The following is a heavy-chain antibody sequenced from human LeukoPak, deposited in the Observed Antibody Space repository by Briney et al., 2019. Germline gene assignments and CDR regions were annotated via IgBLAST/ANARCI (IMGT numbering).Heavy chain of an antibody. V-gene: IGHV1-18*01. Sequence: GASVNVSCKASGYTFTTYGISWVRQAPGQGLEWMGWVSGNDGNTNYAQKLQGRVTITTDTSTNTAYTELRSLRSDDEAVYYCERDFYHSGTNWYDVFDVWGQGTMVTVSS. CDR3: ERDFYHSGTNWYDVFDV. J-gene: IGHJ3*01. CDR2: VSGNDGNT. D-gene: IGHD1-1*01. CDR1: GYTFTTYG.